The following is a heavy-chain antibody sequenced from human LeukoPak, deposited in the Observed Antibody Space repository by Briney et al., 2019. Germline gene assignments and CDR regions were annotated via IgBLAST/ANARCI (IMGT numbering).Heavy chain of an antibody. CDR3: ARDSHCSSTSCYQWGLY. CDR2: ISSSGSTI. V-gene: IGHV3-11*01. CDR1: GFTFSEYY. J-gene: IGHJ4*02. Sequence: PGGSLRLSCAASGFTFSEYYMSRIRQAPGKGLEWVSYISSSGSTIYYAVSVKGRFTISRDNAKNSLYLQMNSLRAEDTAVYYCARDSHCSSTSCYQWGLYWGQGTLVTVSS. D-gene: IGHD2-2*01.